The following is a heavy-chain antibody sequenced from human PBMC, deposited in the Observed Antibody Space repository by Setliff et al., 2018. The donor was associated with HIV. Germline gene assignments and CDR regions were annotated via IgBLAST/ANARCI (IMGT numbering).Heavy chain of an antibody. V-gene: IGHV4-34*01. CDR3: ARRGAYGYDYFDY. Sequence: PSETLSLTCAVYGGSFSGFYWSWIRQPPGKGLEWIGEVHHSAATNYNPSLKSRVTISIDTFKNQFSLKLTSVTAADTAVYYCARRGAYGYDYFDYWGPGILVTVSS. J-gene: IGHJ4*02. D-gene: IGHD5-12*01. CDR1: GGSFSGFY. CDR2: VHHSAAT.